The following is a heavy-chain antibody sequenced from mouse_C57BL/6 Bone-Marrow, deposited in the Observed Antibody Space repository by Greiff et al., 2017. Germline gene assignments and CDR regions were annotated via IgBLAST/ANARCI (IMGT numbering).Heavy chain of an antibody. CDR3: ARIPYSNYLDY. CDR2: IYPGDGDT. D-gene: IGHD2-5*01. J-gene: IGHJ2*01. Sequence: VQLQQSGPELVKPGASVKISCKASGYAFSSSWMNWVKQRPGKGLEWIGRIYPGDGDTNYNGKFKGKATLTADKSSSTAYMQLSSLTSEDSAVYFCARIPYSNYLDYWGQGTTLTVSS. V-gene: IGHV1-82*01. CDR1: GYAFSSSW.